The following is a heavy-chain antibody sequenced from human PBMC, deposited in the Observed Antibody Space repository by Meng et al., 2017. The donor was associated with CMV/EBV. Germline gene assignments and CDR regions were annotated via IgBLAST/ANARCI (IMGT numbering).Heavy chain of an antibody. D-gene: IGHD3-3*01. V-gene: IGHV3-9*03. CDR1: GFTFSSYA. CDR2: INWSSSSM. CDR3: AKDRGVFWSGYFDS. Sequence: SLKISCAASGFTFSSYAMSWVRQAPGKGLEWVAGINWSSSSMGYADSVSGRFTISRDNAKKFLYLQMNSLRVEDMALYFCAKDRGVFWSGYFDSWGQGTLVTVSS. J-gene: IGHJ4*02.